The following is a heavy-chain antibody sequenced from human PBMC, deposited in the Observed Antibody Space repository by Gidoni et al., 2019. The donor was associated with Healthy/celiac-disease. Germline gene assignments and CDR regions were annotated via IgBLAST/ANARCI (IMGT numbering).Heavy chain of an antibody. CDR3: ARDPLGGYGMDV. CDR2: ISSSSSYI. CDR1: GFTFSSYS. V-gene: IGHV3-21*01. J-gene: IGHJ6*02. Sequence: EVQLVESGGGLVKPGGSLRLSCAASGFTFSSYSMNWVRQAPGKGLEWVSSISSSSSYIYYADSVKGRFTISRDNAKNSLYLQMNSLRAEDTAVYYCARDPLGGYGMDVWGQGTTVTVSS. D-gene: IGHD3-16*01.